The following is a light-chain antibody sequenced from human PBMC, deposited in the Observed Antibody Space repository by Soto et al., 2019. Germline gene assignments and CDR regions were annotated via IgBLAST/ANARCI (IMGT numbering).Light chain of an antibody. Sequence: QSVLTQPPSASGTPGQRVTISCSGSSSNIGSNAVNWYQHLPGTAPKILIYSNNQRPSGVPDRFSGSKSGPSASLTISGLQSEDEADYYCAPWDDSLSGLNYVFGTGTKVTVL. CDR3: APWDDSLSGLNYV. V-gene: IGLV1-44*01. J-gene: IGLJ1*01. CDR2: SNN. CDR1: SSNIGSNA.